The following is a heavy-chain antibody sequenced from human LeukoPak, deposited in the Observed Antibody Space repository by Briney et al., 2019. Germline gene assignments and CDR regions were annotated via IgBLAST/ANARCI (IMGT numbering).Heavy chain of an antibody. CDR2: IQFDGKDK. CDR1: AFTFNNYG. D-gene: IGHD2/OR15-2a*01. Sequence: GGSLRLSCAASAFTFNNYGMHWVRQAPGKGLEWVAFIQFDGKDKFYADSVKGRFTISRDNSNNTLFLQMTSLTAEDTAVYYCRDPFDYWGQGTLVTVSS. V-gene: IGHV3-30*02. J-gene: IGHJ4*02. CDR3: RDPFDY.